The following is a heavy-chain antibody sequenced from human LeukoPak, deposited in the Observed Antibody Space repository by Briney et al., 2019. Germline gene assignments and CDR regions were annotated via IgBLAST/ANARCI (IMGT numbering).Heavy chain of an antibody. V-gene: IGHV4-39*01. D-gene: IGHD3-16*02. J-gene: IGHJ4*02. CDR1: GGSISSSSYY. CDR3: ACTYYDYVWGSYRIDY. Sequence: SETLSLTCTVSGGSISSSSYYWGWIRRPPGKGLEWIGSIYYSGSTYYNPSLKSRVTISVDTSKNQFSLKLSSVTAADTAVYYCACTYYDYVWGSYRIDYWGQGTLVTVSS. CDR2: IYYSGST.